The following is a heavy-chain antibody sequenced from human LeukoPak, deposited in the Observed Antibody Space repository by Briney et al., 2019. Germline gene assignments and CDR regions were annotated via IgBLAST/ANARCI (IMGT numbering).Heavy chain of an antibody. CDR1: GFTFSSYA. V-gene: IGHV3-23*01. CDR3: AKDPMAYYYYYMDV. D-gene: IGHD3-10*01. Sequence: PGGSLRLSCAASGFTFSSYAMSWVRQAPGKGPEWVSAISGSGGSTYYADSVKGRFTISRDNSKNTLYLQMNSLRAEDTAVYYCAKDPMAYYYYYMDVWGRGTTVTVSS. CDR2: ISGSGGST. J-gene: IGHJ6*03.